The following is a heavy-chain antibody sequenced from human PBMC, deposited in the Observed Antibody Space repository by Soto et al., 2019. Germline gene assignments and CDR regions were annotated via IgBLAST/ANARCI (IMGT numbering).Heavy chain of an antibody. CDR3: AKVYMSTVTPIDS. J-gene: IGHJ4*02. Sequence: GGSLRLSCAASGFTFSSYAMSWVRQAPGKGLEWVSGTSGSGGGTDYADSVKGRFTISRDNSKNTLYLQMNSLRAEDTAVYYCAKVYMSTVTPIDSWGQGTRVTVSS. V-gene: IGHV3-23*01. D-gene: IGHD4-17*01. CDR1: GFTFSSYA. CDR2: TSGSGGGT.